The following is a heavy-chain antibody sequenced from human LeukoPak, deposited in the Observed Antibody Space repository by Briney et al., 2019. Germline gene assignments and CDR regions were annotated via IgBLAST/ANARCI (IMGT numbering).Heavy chain of an antibody. J-gene: IGHJ5*02. D-gene: IGHD4/OR15-4a*01. Sequence: SETLSLTCTVSGDSIRNYYWSWIRQSPGKGLEWIGSIYYSGTTNYSPSLLSRVTISVDTSKNQFSLNLDSVTAADTAVYYCARGLTHNWYDPWGQGTLVTVSS. CDR1: GDSIRNYY. CDR3: ARGLTHNWYDP. CDR2: IYYSGTT. V-gene: IGHV4-59*08.